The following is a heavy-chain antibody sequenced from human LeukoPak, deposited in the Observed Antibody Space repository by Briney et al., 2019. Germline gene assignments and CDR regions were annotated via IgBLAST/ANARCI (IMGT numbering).Heavy chain of an antibody. CDR3: ARGPFGGSYGFDP. Sequence: SETLSLTCAVYGGSFSGYYWSWIRQPPGKGLEWIGEINHSGSTNYNPSLKSRVTISVDTSKNQFSLKLSSVTVADTAVYYCARGPFGGSYGFDPWGQGTLVTVSS. V-gene: IGHV4-34*01. J-gene: IGHJ5*02. CDR1: GGSFSGYY. D-gene: IGHD3-16*01. CDR2: INHSGST.